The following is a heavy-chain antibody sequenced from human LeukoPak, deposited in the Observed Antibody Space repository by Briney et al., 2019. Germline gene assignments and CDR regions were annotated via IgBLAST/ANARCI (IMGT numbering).Heavy chain of an antibody. CDR3: SCTAVTQRSLSFDY. Sequence: GGSLRLSCAASGFTFSSYGMHWVRQAPGKGLEWVAVISYDGSNKYYADSVKGRFTISRDNSKNTLYLQMNSLRAEDTAVYYCSCTAVTQRSLSFDYWGQGTLVTVSS. CDR2: ISYDGSNK. V-gene: IGHV3-30*03. J-gene: IGHJ4*02. CDR1: GFTFSSYG. D-gene: IGHD4-17*01.